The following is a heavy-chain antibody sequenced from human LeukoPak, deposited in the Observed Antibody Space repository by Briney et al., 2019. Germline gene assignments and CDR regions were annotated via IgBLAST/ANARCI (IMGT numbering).Heavy chain of an antibody. CDR3: AKGDYYGSGSYLDY. V-gene: IGHV3-23*01. J-gene: IGHJ4*02. D-gene: IGHD3-10*01. Sequence: GTLRLSCAASGFTFSSYGMSWVRQAPGKGLEWVSAISGSGGSTYYADSVKGRFTISRDNSKNTLYLQMNSLRAEDTAVYYCAKGDYYGSGSYLDYWGQGTLVTVSS. CDR1: GFTFSSYG. CDR2: ISGSGGST.